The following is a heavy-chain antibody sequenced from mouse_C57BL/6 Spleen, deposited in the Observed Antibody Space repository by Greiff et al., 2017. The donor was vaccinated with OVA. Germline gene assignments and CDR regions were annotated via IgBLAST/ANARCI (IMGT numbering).Heavy chain of an antibody. CDR3: ALSAGFAY. J-gene: IGHJ3*01. V-gene: IGHV1-50*01. CDR1: GYTFTSYW. CDR2: IDPPDSYT. Sequence: VQLQQPGAELVKPGASVKLSCKASGYTFTSYWMQWVKQRPGQGLEWIGEIDPPDSYTNSNQKFKGKATLTVDTSSSTAYMQLSSLTSEDSAVCYGALSAGFAYWGQGTLVTVSA.